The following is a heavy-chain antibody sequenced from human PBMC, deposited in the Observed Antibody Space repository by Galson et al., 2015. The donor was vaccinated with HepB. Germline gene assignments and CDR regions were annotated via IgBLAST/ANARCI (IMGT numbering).Heavy chain of an antibody. CDR1: GFTFSSYG. Sequence: SLRLSCAASGFTFSSYGMHWVRQAPGKGLEWVALIWYDGRDKWYAGSVKGRFTISRDNSENTLYLQVNSLRAEDTAVYYCAREKSDGYSYGSLFYWCQGTLVTVSS. D-gene: IGHD5-18*01. J-gene: IGHJ4*02. CDR3: AREKSDGYSYGSLFY. V-gene: IGHV3-33*01. CDR2: IWYDGRDK.